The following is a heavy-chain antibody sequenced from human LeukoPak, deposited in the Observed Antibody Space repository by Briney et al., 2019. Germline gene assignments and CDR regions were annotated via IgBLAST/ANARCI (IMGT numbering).Heavy chain of an antibody. CDR3: ARDYRAVEPLDYGMDV. CDR1: GFTFSSYA. V-gene: IGHV3-30-3*01. J-gene: IGHJ6*02. D-gene: IGHD3-16*02. CDR2: ISYDGSNK. Sequence: GGSLRLSCAPSGFTFSSYAMHWVRQAPGKGLEWVAVISYDGSNKYYADSVKGRFTISRDNSKNTLYLQMNSLRAEDTAVYYCARDYRAVEPLDYGMDVWGQGTTVTVSS.